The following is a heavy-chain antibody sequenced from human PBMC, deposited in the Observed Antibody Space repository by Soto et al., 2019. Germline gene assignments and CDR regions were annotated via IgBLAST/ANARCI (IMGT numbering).Heavy chain of an antibody. Sequence: GGSLRLSCAASGFTFSSYAMSWVRQAPGKGLEWVSAISGSGGSTYYADSVKGRFTISRDNSKNTLYLQMNSLRAEDTAVYYCAKDQIQVLDFWSGSDMDVWGKGTTVTVSS. J-gene: IGHJ6*03. D-gene: IGHD3-3*01. V-gene: IGHV3-23*01. CDR1: GFTFSSYA. CDR3: AKDQIQVLDFWSGSDMDV. CDR2: ISGSGGST.